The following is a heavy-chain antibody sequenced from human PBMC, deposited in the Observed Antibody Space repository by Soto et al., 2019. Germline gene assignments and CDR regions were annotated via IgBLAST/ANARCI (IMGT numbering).Heavy chain of an antibody. CDR1: GFTFSSYA. D-gene: IGHD6-19*01. CDR3: ARAPSMAVAGKRYFDC. V-gene: IGHV3-23*01. Sequence: EVQLLESGGGLVQPGGSLRLSCAASGFTFSSYAMSWVRQAPGRGLEWVSGISGSGGTTYYADSVKGRFTISRDNSKNTLHLQMNSLRAEDTAVYYCARAPSMAVAGKRYFDCWGQGSLFVVSS. J-gene: IGHJ4*02. CDR2: ISGSGGTT.